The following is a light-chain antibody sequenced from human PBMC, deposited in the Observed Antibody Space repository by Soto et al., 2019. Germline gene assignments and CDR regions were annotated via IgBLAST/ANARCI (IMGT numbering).Light chain of an antibody. CDR3: QQYGRSQT. V-gene: IGKV3-20*01. CDR1: QTVRNNY. J-gene: IGKJ1*01. Sequence: VITHSQGTLALSPVERAPLSCRASQTVRNNYLAWYQQKPGQAPRLLIYGASSRATGIPDRFSGSGSGTDFTLTISRLEPEDFAVYYCQQYGRSQTFGQGTNVDI. CDR2: GAS.